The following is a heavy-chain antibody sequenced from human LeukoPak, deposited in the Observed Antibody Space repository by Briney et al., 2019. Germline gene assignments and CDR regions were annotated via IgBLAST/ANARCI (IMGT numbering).Heavy chain of an antibody. J-gene: IGHJ3*02. Sequence: SETLSLTCTVSGGSISSYFWIWIRQPPGKGLEWIGYIYYSGSTNYNPPLKSRVTISVDTSKNQFSLKLSSVTAADSAVYYCARPREQWLGNDAFDIWGQGKMVTVSS. V-gene: IGHV4-59*08. CDR3: ARPREQWLGNDAFDI. CDR2: IYYSGST. CDR1: GGSISSYF. D-gene: IGHD6-19*01.